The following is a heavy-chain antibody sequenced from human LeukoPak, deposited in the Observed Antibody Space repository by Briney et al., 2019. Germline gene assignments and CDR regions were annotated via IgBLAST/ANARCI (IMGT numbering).Heavy chain of an antibody. J-gene: IGHJ4*02. V-gene: IGHV3-23*01. Sequence: GGSLRLSCEASGFTFASYAMSWVRQAPGKELEWVSAINGGGGTTYYADSVKGRFTISRDNSKNTLSLQMNSLKAEDTAVYYCAKPPWRCSSTTCYHFDYWGQGTLVTVSS. CDR3: AKPPWRCSSTTCYHFDY. CDR1: GFTFASYA. CDR2: INGGGGTT. D-gene: IGHD2-2*01.